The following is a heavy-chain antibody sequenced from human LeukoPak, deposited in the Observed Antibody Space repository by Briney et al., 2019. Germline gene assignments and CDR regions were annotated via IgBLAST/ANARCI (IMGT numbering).Heavy chain of an antibody. Sequence: SVKVSCKASGGTFSSYTISWVRQAPGQGLEWMGRIIPVLGIANYAQKFQGRVTITADKSTSTAYMELSSLRSEDTAVYYCARVDDISLFDYWGQGTLVTVSS. CDR2: IIPVLGIA. V-gene: IGHV1-69*02. CDR1: GGTFSSYT. J-gene: IGHJ4*02. D-gene: IGHD3-9*01. CDR3: ARVDDISLFDY.